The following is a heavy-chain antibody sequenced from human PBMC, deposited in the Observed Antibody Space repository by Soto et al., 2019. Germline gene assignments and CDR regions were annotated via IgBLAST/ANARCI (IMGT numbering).Heavy chain of an antibody. V-gene: IGHV3-23*01. CDR1: GFTFSSYA. Sequence: EVQLLESGGGLVQPGGSLRLSCAASGFTFSSYAMSWVRQAPGKGLEWVSAISGSGGSTYYADSVKGRFTISRDNSKNTLYLRMNSLRAEDTTVYYCEEDRQGAWCNFDYWGQGTLVTVSS. J-gene: IGHJ4*02. CDR3: EEDRQGAWCNFDY. D-gene: IGHD2-8*01. CDR2: ISGSGGST.